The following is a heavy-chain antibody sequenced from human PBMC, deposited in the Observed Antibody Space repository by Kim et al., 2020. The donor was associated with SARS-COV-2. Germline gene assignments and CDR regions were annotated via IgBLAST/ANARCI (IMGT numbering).Heavy chain of an antibody. V-gene: IGHV1-18*01. J-gene: IGHJ5*02. CDR2: ISAYNGNT. CDR3: ARINPSWFGARRFDP. Sequence: ASVKVSCKASGYTFTSYGISWVRQAPGQGLEWMGWISAYNGNTNYAQKLQGRVTMTTDTSTSTAYMELRSLRSDDTAVYYCARINPSWFGARRFDPWGQGTLVTVSS. D-gene: IGHD3-10*01. CDR1: GYTFTSYG.